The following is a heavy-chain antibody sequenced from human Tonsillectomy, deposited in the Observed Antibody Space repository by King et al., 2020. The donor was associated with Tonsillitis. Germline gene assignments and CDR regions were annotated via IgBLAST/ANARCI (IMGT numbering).Heavy chain of an antibody. Sequence: VQLVESGGGLVKPGGSLRLSCAASGFSFNDYYMTLIRQAPGKGLEWCSHIGSSATYTKYADSVRGRFTISRDNSKNSVYLQMNSRRAEDTAVYYCARDNVDRYGDYFDYWGQGTLVTVSS. CDR3: ARDNVDRYGDYFDY. V-gene: IGHV3-11*05. J-gene: IGHJ4*02. CDR1: GFSFNDYY. D-gene: IGHD4-17*01. CDR2: IGSSATYT.